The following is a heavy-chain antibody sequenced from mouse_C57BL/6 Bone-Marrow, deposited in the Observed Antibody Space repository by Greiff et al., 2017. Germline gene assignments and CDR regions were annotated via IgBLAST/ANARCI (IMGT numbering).Heavy chain of an antibody. CDR3: VRTLRGAMDY. J-gene: IGHJ4*01. Sequence: EVMLVESGGGFVQPKGSLKLSCAASGFSFNTYAMNWVRQAPGKGLEWVARIRSKSNNYATYYAGSVKDRFTISRDDSESMLYLQMNNLKTEETAMYYCVRTLRGAMDYWGQGTSVTVSS. CDR1: GFSFNTYA. V-gene: IGHV10-1*01. D-gene: IGHD1-1*01. CDR2: IRSKSNNYAT.